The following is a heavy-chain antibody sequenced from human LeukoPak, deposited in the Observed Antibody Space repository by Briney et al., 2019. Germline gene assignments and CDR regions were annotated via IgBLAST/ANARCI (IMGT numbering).Heavy chain of an antibody. D-gene: IGHD5-12*01. CDR1: GFTFSSYS. V-gene: IGHV3-21*01. J-gene: IGHJ3*02. CDR3: ARDTPRTQWLRDPKDAFDI. Sequence: PGGSLRLSCAASGFTFSSYSMNWVRQAPGKGLEWVSSISSSSSYIYYADSVKGRFTISRDNAKNSLYLQMNSLRAEDTAVYYCARDTPRTQWLRDPKDAFDIWGQGTMVTVSS. CDR2: ISSSSSYI.